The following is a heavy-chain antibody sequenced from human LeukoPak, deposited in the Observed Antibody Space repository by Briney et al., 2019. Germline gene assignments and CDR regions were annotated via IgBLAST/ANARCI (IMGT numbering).Heavy chain of an antibody. J-gene: IGHJ4*02. D-gene: IGHD5-12*01. CDR3: ATDHYRSGYDWGDY. Sequence: ASVKVSCKVSGFTFSELCIYWVRQAPGKGLEGMGGFDPEDGKTIYAQRFQGRVTVTEDTSTDTAYMVLSSLRSDDTAVYYCATDHYRSGYDWGDYWGQGTLITVSS. CDR1: GFTFSELC. CDR2: FDPEDGKT. V-gene: IGHV1-24*01.